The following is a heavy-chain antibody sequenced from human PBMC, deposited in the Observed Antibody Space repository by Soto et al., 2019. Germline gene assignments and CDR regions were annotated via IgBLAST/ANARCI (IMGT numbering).Heavy chain of an antibody. J-gene: IGHJ4*02. D-gene: IGHD6-13*01. Sequence: QVQLQESGPGLVKPSETLSHTCTVSGGSISSHHWSWIRRPPGKGPECIGSIHDSGSTTYNPSLKSRVTISVDTSKNQFSLSKSSVTAADTAVYYCARGGASSIWLDYWGQGILVTVSS. CDR3: ARGGASSIWLDY. V-gene: IGHV4-59*11. CDR1: GGSISSHH. CDR2: IHDSGST.